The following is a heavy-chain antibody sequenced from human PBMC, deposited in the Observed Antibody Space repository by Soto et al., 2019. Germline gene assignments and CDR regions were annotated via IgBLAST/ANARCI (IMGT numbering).Heavy chain of an antibody. V-gene: IGHV3-30-3*01. CDR2: ISYDGSKK. J-gene: IGHJ6*04. CDR1: GFTFSSYA. Sequence: QVQLVESGGGVVQPGRSLRLSCAASGFTFSSYAMHLVRQAPGTGLEWVAVISYDGSKKYYADSVKGRFTIARDNAKNTLYLQMNVLRAEATAVYYCAIDRSRFLGPYYYYGMDVGGKGTTVTVSS. D-gene: IGHD3-3*01. CDR3: AIDRSRFLGPYYYYGMDV.